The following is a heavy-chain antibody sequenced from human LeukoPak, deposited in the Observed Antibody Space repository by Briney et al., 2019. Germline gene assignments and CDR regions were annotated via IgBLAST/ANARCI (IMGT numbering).Heavy chain of an antibody. J-gene: IGHJ6*02. Sequence: ASVKVSCKASGYTFTSYYMHWVRQAPGQGLEWMGIINPGGGSTSYAQKFQGRVTMTRDTSTSTVYMELSSLRSEDTAVYYCARDIDTAMGSLYYYYYYGMDVWGQGTTVTVSS. D-gene: IGHD5-18*01. CDR2: INPGGGST. CDR3: ARDIDTAMGSLYYYYYYGMDV. CDR1: GYTFTSYY. V-gene: IGHV1-46*01.